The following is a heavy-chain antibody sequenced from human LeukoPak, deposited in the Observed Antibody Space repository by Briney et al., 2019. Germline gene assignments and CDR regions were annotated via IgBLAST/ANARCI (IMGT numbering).Heavy chain of an antibody. CDR2: ISAYNGNT. CDR3: ARGYGSGSYFSGAFDI. Sequence: EASVKVPCKASGYTFTSYGISWVRQAPGQELEWMGWISAYNGNTNYAQKLQGRVTMTTDTSTSTAYMELRSLRSDDTAVYYCARGYGSGSYFSGAFDIWGQGTMVTVSS. V-gene: IGHV1-18*01. CDR1: GYTFTSYG. J-gene: IGHJ3*02. D-gene: IGHD3-10*01.